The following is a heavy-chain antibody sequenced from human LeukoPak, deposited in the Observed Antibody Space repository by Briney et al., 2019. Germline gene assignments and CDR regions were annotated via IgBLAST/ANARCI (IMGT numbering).Heavy chain of an antibody. Sequence: GGSLRLSCAASGFTFSSYWMNWVRQAPGKGLVWVSRIASDGSSTTYADSVKGRFSISRDNAKNTLYLQMNSLRVEDTAVYYCTRLRGRGGYYYGMDVWGQGTTVTVSS. CDR2: IASDGSST. V-gene: IGHV3-74*01. J-gene: IGHJ6*02. CDR3: TRLRGRGGYYYGMDV. D-gene: IGHD3-10*01. CDR1: GFTFSSYW.